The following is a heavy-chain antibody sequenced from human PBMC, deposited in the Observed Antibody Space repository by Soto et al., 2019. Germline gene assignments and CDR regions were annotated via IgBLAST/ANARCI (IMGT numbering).Heavy chain of an antibody. CDR1: GFTFSSYA. CDR2: ISYDGSNK. V-gene: IGHV3-30-3*01. D-gene: IGHD3-3*01. CDR3: ARGVADTIFGGVHNNWFDP. J-gene: IGHJ5*02. Sequence: QVQLVESGGGVVQPGRSLRLSCAASGFTFSSYAMHWVRQAPGKGLECVAVISYDGSNKYYADSVKGRFTISRDNSKNTLYLQMNSLRAEDTAGYYCARGVADTIFGGVHNNWFDPWGQGTLVTVSS.